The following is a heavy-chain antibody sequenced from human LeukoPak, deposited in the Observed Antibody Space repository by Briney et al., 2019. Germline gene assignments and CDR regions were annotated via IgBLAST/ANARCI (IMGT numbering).Heavy chain of an antibody. CDR3: ARRWPYSNFKAV. V-gene: IGHV4-39*01. J-gene: IGHJ4*02. CDR1: GGPISSSSYY. D-gene: IGHD4-11*01. Sequence: PSETLSLTCTVSGGPISSSSYYWGWIRQPPGKGLEWIGSIYYSGITYYNPSLKSRVTISVDTSKNLFSLKLSSVTAADTAVYYCARRWPYSNFKAVWGQGTLVTVSS. CDR2: IYYSGIT.